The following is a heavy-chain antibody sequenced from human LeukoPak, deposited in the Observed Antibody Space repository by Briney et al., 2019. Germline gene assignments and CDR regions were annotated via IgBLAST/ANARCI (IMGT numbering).Heavy chain of an antibody. CDR1: GFTVSSNY. Sequence: GGSLRLSCAASGFTVSSNYMSWVRQAPGKGLEWVSVIYSGGSTYYADSVKGRFTISRDNAKNSLYLQMNSLRAEDTAVYYCASLFGSSGYPRRSFDAFDIWGQGTMVTVSS. V-gene: IGHV3-53*01. D-gene: IGHD3-22*01. J-gene: IGHJ3*02. CDR3: ASLFGSSGYPRRSFDAFDI. CDR2: IYSGGST.